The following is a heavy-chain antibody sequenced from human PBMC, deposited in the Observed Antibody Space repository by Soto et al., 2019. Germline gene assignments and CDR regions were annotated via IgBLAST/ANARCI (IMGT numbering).Heavy chain of an antibody. CDR2: IYWDDDK. J-gene: IGHJ4*02. V-gene: IGHV2-5*02. CDR3: ARTYVLRYFDWLLDDY. D-gene: IGHD3-9*01. CDR1: GFSLSTTGVG. Sequence: QITLKESGPTLVKPTQPLTLTCTFSGFSLSTTGVGVAWIRQPPGKALEWLALIYWDDDKRYSPSLKSRLTLTKDTSKNQVVLTMTNMDPVDTATYYCARTYVLRYFDWLLDDYWGQGTLVTVSS.